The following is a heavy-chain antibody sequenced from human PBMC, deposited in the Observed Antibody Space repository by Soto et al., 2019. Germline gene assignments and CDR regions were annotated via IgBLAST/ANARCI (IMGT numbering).Heavy chain of an antibody. CDR1: GYTFTSYY. CDR3: ARAVSSSGWNGRALTEKYYFDY. CDR2: INPSGGST. J-gene: IGHJ4*02. D-gene: IGHD6-19*01. V-gene: IGHV1-46*01. Sequence: QVQLVQSGAEVKKAGASVKVSCKASGYTFTSYYMHWVRQAPGQGLEWMGIINPSGGSTSYAQKFQGRVTMTRDTSTSTVYMELSSLRSEDTAVYYCARAVSSSGWNGRALTEKYYFDYWGQGTLVTVSS.